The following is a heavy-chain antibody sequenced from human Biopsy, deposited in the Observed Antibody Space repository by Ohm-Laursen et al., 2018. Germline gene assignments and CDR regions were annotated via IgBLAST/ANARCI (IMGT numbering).Heavy chain of an antibody. J-gene: IGHJ4*02. CDR3: ATLTEDYGASPDS. CDR2: VLPISNTA. V-gene: IGHV1-69*06. Sequence: ASVKVSCKSSGGSFSDYGLRWGRQAPGRGLGWMGRVLPISNTANYAQNFQDRLTITADRSTNTAYMELNSLRSEDTAVYFCATLTEDYGASPDSWGQGTLVVVSS. D-gene: IGHD4-17*01. CDR1: GGSFSDYG.